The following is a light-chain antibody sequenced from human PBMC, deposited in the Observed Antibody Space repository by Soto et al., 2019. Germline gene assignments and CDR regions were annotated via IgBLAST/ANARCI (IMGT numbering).Light chain of an antibody. V-gene: IGLV2-23*01. CDR1: SSDVGNYNL. Sequence: QSALTQPASGSWSPGQSITISCTGSSSDVGNYNLVSWYQQHPGKAPKLMIYEDTKWPSGVSNRFSGSKSGNTAYLTISGLQAEDEADYYCWSYAVGRTYVFGTGTKVTVL. J-gene: IGLJ1*01. CDR2: EDT. CDR3: WSYAVGRTYV.